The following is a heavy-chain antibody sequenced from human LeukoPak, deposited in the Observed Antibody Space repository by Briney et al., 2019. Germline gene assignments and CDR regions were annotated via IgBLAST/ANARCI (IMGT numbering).Heavy chain of an antibody. CDR1: GLTFSSYW. J-gene: IGHJ4*02. CDR2: IKQDGSEK. V-gene: IGHV3-7*04. D-gene: IGHD5-12*01. Sequence: GGSLRLSCAASGLTFSSYWMSWVRQAPGKGLEWVANIKQDGSEKYYVDSAKGRFTICRDNAKNSLCLQMNSLRADDTAVYYCARGSGYDSYDYWGQGTLVTVSS. CDR3: ARGSGYDSYDY.